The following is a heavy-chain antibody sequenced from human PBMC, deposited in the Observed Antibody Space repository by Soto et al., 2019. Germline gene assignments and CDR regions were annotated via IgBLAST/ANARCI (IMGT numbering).Heavy chain of an antibody. Sequence: EVQLLESGGGLVQPGGSLRLSCAASGFTFSSYAMSWVRQAPGKGLEWVSAISGSGGSTYYADSVKGRFTVSRDNSKNTLYLQMNSLRAEDTAVYYCAKDPYDSSGYYHDYWGQGTLVTVSS. V-gene: IGHV3-23*01. D-gene: IGHD3-22*01. CDR2: ISGSGGST. CDR1: GFTFSSYA. J-gene: IGHJ4*02. CDR3: AKDPYDSSGYYHDY.